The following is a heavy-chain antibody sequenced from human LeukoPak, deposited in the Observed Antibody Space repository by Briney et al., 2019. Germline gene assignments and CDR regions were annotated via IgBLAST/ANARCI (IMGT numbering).Heavy chain of an antibody. Sequence: GGTLRLSCAASGFTFNSYGMNWVRQAPGKGLEWVSTISGSDGSTYYADSVKGRFTMSRDNSKNTLYLQMNSLRAEDTAVYYCAREVGSFDYWGQGTLVTVSS. CDR2: ISGSDGST. CDR3: AREVGSFDY. V-gene: IGHV3-23*01. D-gene: IGHD1-26*01. CDR1: GFTFNSYG. J-gene: IGHJ4*02.